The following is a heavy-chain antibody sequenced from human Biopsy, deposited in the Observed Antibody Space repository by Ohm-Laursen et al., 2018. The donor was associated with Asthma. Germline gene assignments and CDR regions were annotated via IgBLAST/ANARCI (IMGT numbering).Heavy chain of an antibody. V-gene: IGHV1-2*06. D-gene: IGHD7-27*01. CDR3: ARVQKSPGDRWFDP. Sequence: GASVKVSCKGSRDIFSSYGFSWVRQAPGEGLEWMGRINPNGGATIYAQKFQGRVTMTRDTSISTAYMELSRLTSDDTAVYYCARVQKSPGDRWFDPWGQGTLVTVSS. CDR1: RDIFSSYG. CDR2: INPNGGAT. J-gene: IGHJ5*02.